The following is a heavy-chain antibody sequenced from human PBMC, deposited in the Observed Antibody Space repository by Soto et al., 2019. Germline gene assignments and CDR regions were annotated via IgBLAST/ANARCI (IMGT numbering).Heavy chain of an antibody. CDR3: ARDSAWTDRWFDP. CDR1: GFTFSSYS. Sequence: PGGSLRLSCAASGFTFSSYSMNWVRQAPGKGLEWVSSISSSSSYIYYADSVKGRFTISRDNAKNSLYLQMNSLRAEDTAVYYCARDSAWTDRWFDPWRQGTLVTVSS. V-gene: IGHV3-21*01. CDR2: ISSSSSYI. D-gene: IGHD1-1*01. J-gene: IGHJ5*02.